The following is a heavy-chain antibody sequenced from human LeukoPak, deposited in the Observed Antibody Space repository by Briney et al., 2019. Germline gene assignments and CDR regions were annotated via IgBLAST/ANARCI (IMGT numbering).Heavy chain of an antibody. J-gene: IGHJ6*02. D-gene: IGHD6-19*01. Sequence: SQTLSLTCAISGDSVSSNTAAWNWIRQSPSRGLEWLGRAYYRSKWSYESDTSVKSRITINADTSKNQFSLQLNSVTPEDTAVYYCVRTRYGSGSTYGMDVWGQGTTVTVSS. CDR1: GDSVSSNTAA. CDR2: AYYRSKWSY. V-gene: IGHV6-1*01. CDR3: VRTRYGSGSTYGMDV.